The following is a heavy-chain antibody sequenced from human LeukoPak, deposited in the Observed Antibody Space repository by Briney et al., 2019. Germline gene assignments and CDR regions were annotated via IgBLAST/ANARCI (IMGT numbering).Heavy chain of an antibody. CDR1: GGSFSGYY. J-gene: IGHJ4*02. CDR2: INQSGSP. Sequence: SETLCLTCAVYGGSFSGYYWSWIRQPPGKGLEWIGEINQSGSPNYNPSLKSRITISVDTSKNQFALKLRSVTAADTAVFYCARVIGDVSGYHVDYWGQGALVTVSS. CDR3: ARVIGDVSGYHVDY. V-gene: IGHV4-34*01. D-gene: IGHD3-22*01.